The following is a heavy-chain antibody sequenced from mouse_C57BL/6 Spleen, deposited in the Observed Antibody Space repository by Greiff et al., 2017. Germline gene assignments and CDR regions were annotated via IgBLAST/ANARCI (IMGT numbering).Heavy chain of an antibody. CDR3: ARPDYGSSSYWYFDV. CDR1: GFTFSDYG. J-gene: IGHJ1*03. D-gene: IGHD1-1*01. Sequence: EVQGVESGGGLVKPGGSLKLSCAASGFTFSDYGMHWVRQAPEKGLEWVAYISSGSSTIYYADTVKGRFTISRDNAKNTLFLQMTSLRSEDTAMYYCARPDYGSSSYWYFDVWGTGTTVTVSS. V-gene: IGHV5-17*01. CDR2: ISSGSSTI.